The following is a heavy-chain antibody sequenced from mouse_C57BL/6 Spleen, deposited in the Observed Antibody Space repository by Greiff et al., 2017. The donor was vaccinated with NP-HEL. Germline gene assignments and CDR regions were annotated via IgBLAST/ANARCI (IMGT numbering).Heavy chain of an antibody. D-gene: IGHD2-5*01. V-gene: IGHV5-9-1*02. CDR1: GFTFSSYA. J-gene: IGHJ4*01. CDR3: TRDAYYSNYNGYYYAMDY. Sequence: EVKVVESGEGLVKPGGSLKLSCAASGFTFSSYAMSWVRQTPEKRLEWVAYISSGGDYIYYADTVKGRFTISRDNARNTLYLQMSSLKSEDTAMYYCTRDAYYSNYNGYYYAMDYWGQGTSVTVSS. CDR2: ISSGGDYI.